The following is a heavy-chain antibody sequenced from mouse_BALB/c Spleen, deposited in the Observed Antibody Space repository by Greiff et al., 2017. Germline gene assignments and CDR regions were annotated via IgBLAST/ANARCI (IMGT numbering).Heavy chain of an antibody. V-gene: IGHV1-54*01. Sequence: QVQLKESGAELVRPGTSVKVSCKASGYAFTNYLIEWVKQRPGQGLEWIGVINPGSGGTNYNEKFKGKATLTADKSSSTAYMQLSSLTSDDSAVYFCATDYYGSRVDWYFDVWGAGTTVTVSS. CDR1: GYAFTNYL. J-gene: IGHJ1*01. CDR2: INPGSGGT. CDR3: ATDYYGSRVDWYFDV. D-gene: IGHD1-1*01.